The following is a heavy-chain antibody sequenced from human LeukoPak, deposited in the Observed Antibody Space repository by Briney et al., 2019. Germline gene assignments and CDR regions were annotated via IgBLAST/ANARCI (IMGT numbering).Heavy chain of an antibody. CDR1: GYSFTSYW. Sequence: GEALKISCKGSGYSFTSYWIGWVRQMPGKGLEWMGIIYPGDSDTRHSPSFQGQVTISADKSISTAYLQWSSLKASDTAMYYCARLRSYYDFWSGYYLAGHDAFDIWGQGTMVTVSS. CDR2: IYPGDSDT. V-gene: IGHV5-51*01. CDR3: ARLRSYYDFWSGYYLAGHDAFDI. J-gene: IGHJ3*02. D-gene: IGHD3-3*01.